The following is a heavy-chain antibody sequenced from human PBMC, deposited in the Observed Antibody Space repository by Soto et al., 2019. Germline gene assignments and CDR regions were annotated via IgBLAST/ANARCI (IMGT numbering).Heavy chain of an antibody. Sequence: EVQLVESGGGLVEPGKSLRLSCVVSGFTYEDFAMHWVRQAPGKGLEWVSGISWNSAITGYAGSVTGRFTISRDNAKNSLYLQMRNLTGDDTAMYYCVKDFRRYTNGLDVWGPGTSVTVSS. CDR3: VKDFRRYTNGLDV. D-gene: IGHD5-18*01. J-gene: IGHJ6*02. CDR2: ISWNSAIT. V-gene: IGHV3-9*01. CDR1: GFTYEDFA.